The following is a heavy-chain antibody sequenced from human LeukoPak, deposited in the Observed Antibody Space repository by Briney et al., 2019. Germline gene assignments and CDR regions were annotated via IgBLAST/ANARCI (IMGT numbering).Heavy chain of an antibody. J-gene: IGHJ6*03. V-gene: IGHV4-39*01. CDR1: GGSISSSSYY. CDR2: IYYSGST. Sequence: SETLSLTCTVSGGSISSSSYYWGWIRQPPGKGLEWIGSIYYSGSTYYNPSLKSRVTISVDTSKNQFSLKLSSVTAADTAVYYCARADAGYSSGWYQRYYYYYYMDVWGKGTTVTISS. CDR3: ARADAGYSSGWYQRYYYYYYMDV. D-gene: IGHD6-19*01.